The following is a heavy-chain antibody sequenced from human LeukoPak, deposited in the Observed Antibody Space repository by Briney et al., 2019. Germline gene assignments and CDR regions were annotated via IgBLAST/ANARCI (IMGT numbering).Heavy chain of an antibody. CDR2: INHSGST. CDR3: AGSGEFPGLDY. CDR1: GGSFSGYY. V-gene: IGHV4-34*01. J-gene: IGHJ4*02. Sequence: SETLSLTCAVYGGSFSGYYWSWIRQPPGKGLEWIGEINHSGSTNYNPSLKSRVTISVDTSKNQFSLKLSSVTAADTAVYYCAGSGEFPGLDYWGQGTLVTVSS. D-gene: IGHD3-16*01.